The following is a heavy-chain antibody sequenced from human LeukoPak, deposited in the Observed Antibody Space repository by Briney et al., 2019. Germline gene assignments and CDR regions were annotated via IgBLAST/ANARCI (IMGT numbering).Heavy chain of an antibody. J-gene: IGHJ4*02. CDR2: ISYDGSYK. CDR3: ARERTSGWDAFDF. CDR1: EFTFSTYG. D-gene: IGHD6-19*01. Sequence: GRSLRLSCAASEFTFSTYGMHWVRQAPGKGLEWVAVISYDGSYKFYADSVKGRFTISRDNSKSTLYLQMNSLRAEDTAVYYCARERTSGWDAFDFWGQGTLVTASS. V-gene: IGHV3-30*03.